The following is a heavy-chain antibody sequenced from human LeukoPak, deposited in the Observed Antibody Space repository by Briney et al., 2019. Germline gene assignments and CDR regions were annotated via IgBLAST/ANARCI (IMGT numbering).Heavy chain of an antibody. V-gene: IGHV1-2*06. CDR1: GYTFTGYY. D-gene: IGHD5-24*01. J-gene: IGHJ4*02. CDR3: ARGDDLGPVEMATITDY. Sequence: ASVKVSCKASGYTFTGYYMHWVRQAPGQGLEWMGRINPNSGGTKYAQKFQGRVTMIRDTSINTAYMELSRLRSDDTAVYYCARGDDLGPVEMATITDYWGQGTLVTVSS. CDR2: INPNSGGT.